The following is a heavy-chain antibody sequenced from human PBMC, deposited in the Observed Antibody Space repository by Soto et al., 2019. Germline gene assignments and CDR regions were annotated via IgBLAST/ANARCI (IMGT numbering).Heavy chain of an antibody. Sequence: QVQLVESGGGVVQSGRSLRLSCAASGFTFSSHGMHWVRQAPGKGLEWVAVIWYDGSNKYYADSVKGRFTISRDNSKNTLYLQMNSMRAEDTAVYYCARWSDNKVVDPWGQGTLVTVSS. D-gene: IGHD1-1*01. J-gene: IGHJ5*02. CDR1: GFTFSSHG. CDR3: ARWSDNKVVDP. CDR2: IWYDGSNK. V-gene: IGHV3-33*01.